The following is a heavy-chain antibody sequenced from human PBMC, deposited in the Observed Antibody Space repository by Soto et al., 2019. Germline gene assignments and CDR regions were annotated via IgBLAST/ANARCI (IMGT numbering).Heavy chain of an antibody. CDR1: GFTFSSYA. J-gene: IGHJ4*02. Sequence: GGSLRLSCAASGFTFSSYAMSWVRQAPGKGLEWVSAISGSGGSTYYADSVKGRFTISRDNSKNTLYLQMNSLRAEDTAVYYCAKDQTLYYYDSSGYYYWGQGTLVTVSS. CDR3: AKDQTLYYYDSSGYYY. D-gene: IGHD3-22*01. CDR2: ISGSGGST. V-gene: IGHV3-23*01.